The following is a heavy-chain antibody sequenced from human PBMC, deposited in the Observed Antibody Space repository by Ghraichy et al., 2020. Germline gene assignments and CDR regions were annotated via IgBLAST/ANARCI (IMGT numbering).Heavy chain of an antibody. D-gene: IGHD3-3*01. CDR2: IYYSGST. CDR1: GGSISSYY. CDR3: ARVRYDFWSDYYLDY. J-gene: IGHJ4*02. Sequence: SETLSLTCTVSGGSISSYYWSWIRQPPGKGLEWIGYIYYSGSTNYNPSLKSRVTISVDTSKNQFSLKPSSVTAADTAVYYCARVRYDFWSDYYLDYWGQGTLVTVSS. V-gene: IGHV4-59*01.